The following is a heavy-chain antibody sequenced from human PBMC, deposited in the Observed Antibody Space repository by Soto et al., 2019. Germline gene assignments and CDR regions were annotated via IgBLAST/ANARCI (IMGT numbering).Heavy chain of an antibody. Sequence: GGSLRLSCAASGFTFSSYAMSWVRQAPGKGLEWVSAISGSGGSTYYADSVKGRFTISRDNSKNTLYLQMNSLRAEDTAVYYCAKEAGGYIWGSYRHYYMDVWGKGTTVTVSS. D-gene: IGHD3-16*02. V-gene: IGHV3-23*01. CDR3: AKEAGGYIWGSYRHYYMDV. CDR1: GFTFSSYA. J-gene: IGHJ6*03. CDR2: ISGSGGST.